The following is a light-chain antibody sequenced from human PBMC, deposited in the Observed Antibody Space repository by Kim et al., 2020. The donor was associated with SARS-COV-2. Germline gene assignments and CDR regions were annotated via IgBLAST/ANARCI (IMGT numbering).Light chain of an antibody. V-gene: IGLV3-1*01. CDR1: KMGCKC. CDR3: QVWDSSTDVV. Sequence: APGQTASITCRGNKMGCKCAYWYQQKPGQSPVLVIYQDSNRPSGIPERFSGSNSGNTATLTISGAQAMDEADYYCQVWDSSTDVVFGGGTQLTVL. CDR2: QDS. J-gene: IGLJ2*01.